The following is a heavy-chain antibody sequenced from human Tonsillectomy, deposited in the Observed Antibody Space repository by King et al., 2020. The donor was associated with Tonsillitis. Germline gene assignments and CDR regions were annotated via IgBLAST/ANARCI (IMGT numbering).Heavy chain of an antibody. Sequence: VQLVESGGGVVQPGRSLRLSCAASGFIFRSYAMFWVRQAPGKGLEWVAIIFSEGTKTYYADSVKGRFTISRDNSKNTLYLQMNSLRTEDTAVYYCARDLTGPFDYWGQGSLVTVSS. CDR1: GFIFRSYA. CDR3: ARDLTGPFDY. CDR2: IFSEGTKT. J-gene: IGHJ4*02. D-gene: IGHD1-20*01. V-gene: IGHV3-30*04.